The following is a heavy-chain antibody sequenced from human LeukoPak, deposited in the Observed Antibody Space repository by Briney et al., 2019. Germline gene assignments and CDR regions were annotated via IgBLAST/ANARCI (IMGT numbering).Heavy chain of an antibody. CDR2: IYAGGST. CDR1: GFTVSNNY. D-gene: IGHD6-6*01. CDR3: ASRGSIAARRHFDY. V-gene: IGHV3-66*02. Sequence: GGSLRLSCVVSGFTVSNNYMSWVRLAPGKGLEWVSIIYAGGSTYYSDSVRGGFTISRDNSKNTVYLQMNRLRAEDTAVYACASRGSIAARRHFDYWGQGTLVTVSS. J-gene: IGHJ4*02.